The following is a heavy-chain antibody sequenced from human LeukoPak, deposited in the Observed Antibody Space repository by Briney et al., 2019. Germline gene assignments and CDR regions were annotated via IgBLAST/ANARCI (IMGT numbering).Heavy chain of an antibody. J-gene: IGHJ4*02. CDR1: GFTFSSYG. V-gene: IGHV3-30*02. D-gene: IGHD2-2*01. Sequence: GGSLRLSCAASGFTFSSYGMHWVRQAPGKGLEWVAFIRYDGSNKYYADSVKGRFTISRDNSKNTLYLQMNSLRAEDTAVYYCAKDREDIVVVPAAPAAAGTGFYFDYWGQGTLVTVSS. CDR2: IRYDGSNK. CDR3: AKDREDIVVVPAAPAAAGTGFYFDY.